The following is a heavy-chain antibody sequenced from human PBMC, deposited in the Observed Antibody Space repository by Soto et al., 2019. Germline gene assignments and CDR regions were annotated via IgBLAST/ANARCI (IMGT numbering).Heavy chain of an antibody. CDR3: VRDGRGGWHFDS. CDR1: GFTLSSYL. J-gene: IGHJ4*02. V-gene: IGHV3-7*01. CDR2: TKGDGSEM. Sequence: QAGGSRRLSWAASGFTLSSYLMSWIRQVPGKGLEWVANTKGDGSEMYLIDSVAGRFTISRDNARNTVSLQMNNLRVEDTALYYCVRDGRGGWHFDSWGQGTLVTVSS. D-gene: IGHD6-19*01.